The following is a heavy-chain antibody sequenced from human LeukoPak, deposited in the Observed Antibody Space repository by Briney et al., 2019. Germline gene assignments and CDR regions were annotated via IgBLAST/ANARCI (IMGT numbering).Heavy chain of an antibody. Sequence: GESLKISCKGSGYSFTNYWIGWVRQMPGKGLEWMGIIYPGDSDTRYSPSFQGQVTISADKSISTAYLQWSSLKASDTAMYYCARRSLLGDPGGVFDIWGQGTMVTVSS. CDR3: ARRSLLGDPGGVFDI. CDR1: GYSFTNYW. CDR2: IYPGDSDT. V-gene: IGHV5-51*01. D-gene: IGHD2-8*01. J-gene: IGHJ3*02.